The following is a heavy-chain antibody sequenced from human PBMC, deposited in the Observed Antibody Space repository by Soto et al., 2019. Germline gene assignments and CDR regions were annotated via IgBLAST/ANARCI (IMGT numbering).Heavy chain of an antibody. CDR2: INPSGST. CDR3: ATGKIRYLTE. J-gene: IGHJ4*02. D-gene: IGHD3-9*01. V-gene: IGHV4-34*01. CDR1: GASFSGYS. Sequence: SETLSLTCAVYGASFSGYSWSWLRQPPARGLEWIGDINPSGSTKYNPSLESRVSISVDTSKNQFSLKLSSVTAADTAVYYCATGKIRYLTEWGQGTLVTVS.